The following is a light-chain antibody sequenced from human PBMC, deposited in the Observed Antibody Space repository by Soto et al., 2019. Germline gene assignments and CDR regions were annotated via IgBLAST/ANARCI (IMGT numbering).Light chain of an antibody. Sequence: ALTQPASVSGSPGQSITISCTGTSSDVGTYKPVSWYQQHPGKAPKVIIYDDSKRPSGVSNRFSGSKSGNTASLTISGLQAEDEADYYCCSFAGSSTWFGGGTK. CDR3: CSFAGSSTW. CDR1: SSDVGTYKP. J-gene: IGLJ3*02. V-gene: IGLV2-23*01. CDR2: DDS.